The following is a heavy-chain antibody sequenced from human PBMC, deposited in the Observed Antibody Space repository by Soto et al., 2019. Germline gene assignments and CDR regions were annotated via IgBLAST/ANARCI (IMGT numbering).Heavy chain of an antibody. V-gene: IGHV1-8*01. CDR1: GYTFTSYV. J-gene: IGHJ5*02. D-gene: IGHD2-15*01. CDR2: MNPNSGNT. Sequence: GASVKVSCKAAGYTFTSYVSNWGRQATGQGLEWMGWMNPNSGNTGYAQKFQGRVTMTRNTSISPAYMELSSLRSEDTALYYCAPPEGVVVVALSHWGQGTLVTVSSGKCFSLKLSSVTAADTAVYYCAAMPTTGYSYCYNWFDPWGQGTLVTVSS. CDR3: APPEGVVVVALSHWGQGTLVTVSSGKCFSLKLSSVTAADTAVYYCAAMPTTGYSYCYNWFDP.